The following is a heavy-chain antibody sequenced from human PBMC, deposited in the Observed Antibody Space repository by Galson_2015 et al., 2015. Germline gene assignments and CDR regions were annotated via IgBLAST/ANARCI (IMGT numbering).Heavy chain of an antibody. Sequence: PALVKPTQTLTLTCTFSGFSLNTAPTCVTWLRQRPGRALEWLALISWDDDKLYSTSLKTRITISKGTSKNQVVLSMTNVDPVDTATYVCARSMAGTGRGWYDSWGQGILVTVSS. J-gene: IGHJ5*01. CDR2: ISWDDDK. CDR3: ARSMAGTGRGWYDS. D-gene: IGHD3-10*01. V-gene: IGHV2-70*19. CDR1: GFSLNTAPTC.